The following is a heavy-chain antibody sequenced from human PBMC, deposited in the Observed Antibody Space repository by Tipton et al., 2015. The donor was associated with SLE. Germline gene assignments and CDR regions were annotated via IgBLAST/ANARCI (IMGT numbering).Heavy chain of an antibody. J-gene: IGHJ6*03. V-gene: IGHV4-39*07. CDR1: GGSISSSSYY. CDR2: VYYSGST. D-gene: IGHD2-2*01. CDR3: ARDRVPAIISQSGYMDV. Sequence: TLSLTCTVSGGSISSSSYYWGWIRQPPGKGLEWIGSVYYSGSTYYNPSLKSRVTISVDTSKNQFSLRLTSVTAADTAVYFCARDRVPAIISQSGYMDVWGNGTTVTVSS.